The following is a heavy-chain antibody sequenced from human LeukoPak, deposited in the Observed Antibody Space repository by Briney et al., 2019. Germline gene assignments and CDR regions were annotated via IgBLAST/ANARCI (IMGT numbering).Heavy chain of an antibody. CDR1: GFTFDDYG. Sequence: GGSLRLSCAASGFTFDDYGMSWVRQAPGKGLEWVSGINWNGGSTGYADSVKGRFTISRDNAKNSLYLQMNSLRAEDTALYHCAREAEWSIAAAPFDIWGQGTMVTVSS. J-gene: IGHJ3*02. CDR2: INWNGGST. CDR3: AREAEWSIAAAPFDI. V-gene: IGHV3-20*01. D-gene: IGHD6-13*01.